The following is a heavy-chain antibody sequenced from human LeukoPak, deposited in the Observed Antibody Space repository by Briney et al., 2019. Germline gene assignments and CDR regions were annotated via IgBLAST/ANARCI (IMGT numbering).Heavy chain of an antibody. CDR3: GKDPSPYSSSWNHFDY. V-gene: IGHV3-23*01. J-gene: IGHJ4*02. CDR2: ISGSGGST. D-gene: IGHD6-13*01. Sequence: GGSLRLSCAASGFTFSSYAMSWVRQAPGKGVGWVSAISGSGGSTYYADSVKGRFTISRDNSKNTLYLQMNSLRAEDTAVYYCGKDPSPYSSSWNHFDYWGQGTLVTVSS. CDR1: GFTFSSYA.